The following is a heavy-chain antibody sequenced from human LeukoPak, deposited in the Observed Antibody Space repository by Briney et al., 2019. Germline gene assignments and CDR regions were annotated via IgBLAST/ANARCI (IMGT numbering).Heavy chain of an antibody. CDR1: GFIFSNYA. CDR3: AKWGDYDVLTGYYVSDY. V-gene: IGHV3-23*01. J-gene: IGHJ4*02. CDR2: ITVSGGST. D-gene: IGHD3-9*01. Sequence: GASLRLSCAASGFIFSNYAMSWVRQAPGKGLEWVSSITVSGGSTYYADSVKGRFTISRDNSKNTLYLQMNSLRAEDTAVYYCAKWGDYDVLTGYYVSDYWGQGTLVTVSS.